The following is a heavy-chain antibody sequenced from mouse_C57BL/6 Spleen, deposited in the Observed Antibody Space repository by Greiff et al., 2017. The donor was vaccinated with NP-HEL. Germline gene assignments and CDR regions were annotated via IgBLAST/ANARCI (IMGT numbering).Heavy chain of an antibody. D-gene: IGHD1-1*01. Sequence: QVQLQQPGADLVKAGASVKMSCKASGYTFTSYWMHWVKQRLGQGLEWFAETNPTNGRTYYNEKFKRKATLTVDKSSSTAYMLLSGPTFEDSAVYYWARIKKIVATYFDYWGQGTTLTVSS. J-gene: IGHJ2*01. CDR1: GYTFTSYW. V-gene: IGHV1S81*02. CDR3: ARIKKIVATYFDY. CDR2: TNPTNGRT.